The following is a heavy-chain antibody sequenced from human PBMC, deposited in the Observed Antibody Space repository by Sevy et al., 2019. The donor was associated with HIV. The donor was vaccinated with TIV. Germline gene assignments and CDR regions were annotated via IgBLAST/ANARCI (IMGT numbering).Heavy chain of an antibody. D-gene: IGHD3-3*01. CDR3: ARAGETDCWSGYSDAFDI. CDR2: INHSGST. Sequence: SETLSLTCAVYGGSFSGYYWSWIRQPPGKGLEWIGEINHSGSTSYNPSLKSRVTISVDTSKNQFSLKLSSVTAADTAVYYCARAGETDCWSGYSDAFDIWGQGTMVTVSS. J-gene: IGHJ3*02. CDR1: GGSFSGYY. V-gene: IGHV4-34*01.